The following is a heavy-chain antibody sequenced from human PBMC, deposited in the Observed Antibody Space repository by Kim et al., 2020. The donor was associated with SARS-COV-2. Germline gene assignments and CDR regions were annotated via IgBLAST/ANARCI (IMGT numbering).Heavy chain of an antibody. CDR1: GAYITNHY. J-gene: IGHJ5*01. D-gene: IGHD2-15*01. CDR2: VYHSGST. V-gene: IGHV4-59*11. Sequence: SETLSLTCTVSGAYITNHYWSWIRQPPGKGLEWIGNVYHSGSTSYNPSLKSRVTMSVETSKRQFSLQVTSVTAADTAIYYCVREGYFDGGSFFFDSWGPGPRVTVST. CDR3: VREGYFDGGSFFFDS.